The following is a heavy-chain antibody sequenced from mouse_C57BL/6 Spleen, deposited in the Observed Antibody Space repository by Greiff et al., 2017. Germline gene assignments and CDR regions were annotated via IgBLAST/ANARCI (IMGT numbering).Heavy chain of an antibody. CDR3: ASGAYGSSYGY. CDR1: GYAFSSYW. D-gene: IGHD1-1*01. CDR2: IYPGDGDT. Sequence: QVQLKQSGAELVKPGASVKISCKASGYAFSSYWMNWVKQRPGKGLEWIGQIYPGDGDTNYNGKFKGKATLTADKSSSTAYMHLSSLTSADSAVYFCASGAYGSSYGYWGQGTTLTVSS. J-gene: IGHJ2*01. V-gene: IGHV1-80*01.